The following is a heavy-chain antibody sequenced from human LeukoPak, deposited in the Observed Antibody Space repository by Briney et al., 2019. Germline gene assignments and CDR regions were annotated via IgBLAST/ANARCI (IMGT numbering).Heavy chain of an antibody. CDR3: AGAREFSSSSGRAYYFDF. CDR1: GGSISNYF. D-gene: IGHD6-6*01. Sequence: SETLSLTCTVSGGSISNYFWIWIRQPPGKGLEWIGYIYYSGNTNSNPSLRSRVTISVDTSKSQFSLKLRSVIAADTALYYCAGAREFSSSSGRAYYFDFWGQGTLVTVSS. V-gene: IGHV4-59*01. CDR2: IYYSGNT. J-gene: IGHJ4*02.